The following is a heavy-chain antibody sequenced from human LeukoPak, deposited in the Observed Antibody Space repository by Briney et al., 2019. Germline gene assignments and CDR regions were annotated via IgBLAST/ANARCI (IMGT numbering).Heavy chain of an antibody. CDR2: IYYSGST. CDR3: ARVVGIAVAAHRSAFDY. D-gene: IGHD6-19*01. J-gene: IGHJ4*02. CDR1: GGSISSGDYY. V-gene: IGHV4-30-4*01. Sequence: NPSQTLSLTCTVSGGSISSGDYYWSWIRQPPGKGLEWIGYIYYSGSTYYNPSLKSRVTISVDTSKNQFSLKLSSVTAADTAVYYCARVVGIAVAAHRSAFDYWGQGTLVTVSS.